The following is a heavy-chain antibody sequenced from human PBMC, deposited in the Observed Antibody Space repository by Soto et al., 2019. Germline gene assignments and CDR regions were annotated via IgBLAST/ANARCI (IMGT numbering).Heavy chain of an antibody. CDR3: ARGLSYCCVGSCYPDYYYYYGMDV. Sequence: SETLSLTCAVSGGSISSDGYSWSWIRQPPGKGLEWIGYIYNSGSTYYNPSLKSRVTISVDRSKNQFSLKLSSVTAADTAVYYCARGLSYCCVGSCYPDYYYYYGMDVWGQGTTVTV. J-gene: IGHJ6*02. V-gene: IGHV4-30-2*01. CDR1: GGSISSDGYS. CDR2: IYNSGST. D-gene: IGHD2-15*01.